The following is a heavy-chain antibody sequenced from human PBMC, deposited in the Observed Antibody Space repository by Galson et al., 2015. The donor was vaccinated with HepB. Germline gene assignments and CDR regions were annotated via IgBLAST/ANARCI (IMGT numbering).Heavy chain of an antibody. V-gene: IGHV3-21*01. CDR2: ISSSSSYI. Sequence: SLRLSCAASGFTFSSYSMNWVRQAPGKGLEWVSSISSSSSYIYYADSVKGRFIISRDNAKNSLYLQMNSLRAEDTAVYYCARVGGSNGYNSPWYFDLWGRGTLVTVSS. CDR3: ARVGGSNGYNSPWYFDL. J-gene: IGHJ2*01. CDR1: GFTFSSYS. D-gene: IGHD5-24*01.